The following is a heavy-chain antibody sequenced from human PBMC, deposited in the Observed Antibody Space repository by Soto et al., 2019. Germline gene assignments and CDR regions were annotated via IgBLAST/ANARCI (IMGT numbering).Heavy chain of an antibody. V-gene: IGHV4-39*01. CDR1: GGYFSSSTYF. CDR3: ARHVNGRLVYIDY. J-gene: IGHJ4*02. Sequence: QLLLQESGPGLVKPSETLSLTCTVSGGYFSSSTYFWGWIRQPPGKGLEWIGSISYSGSTYSNPSLKNRVTMSVDTSKNQFSLKLSSVTATDTAVYYCARHVNGRLVYIDYWGRGTLVTVSS. D-gene: IGHD6-19*01. CDR2: ISYSGST.